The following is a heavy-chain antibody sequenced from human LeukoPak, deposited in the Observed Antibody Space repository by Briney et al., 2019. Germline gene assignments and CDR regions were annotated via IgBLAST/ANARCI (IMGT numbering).Heavy chain of an antibody. J-gene: IGHJ4*02. CDR3: ARKDYGSGSFSRSFDY. Sequence: PSETLSLTCTVSGGSISSYYWSWIRQPAGKGLEWIGRIYTSGSTNYNPSLKSRVTMSVDTSKNQFSLKLSSVTAADTAVYYCARKDYGSGSFSRSFDYWGQGTLVTVSS. CDR2: IYTSGST. D-gene: IGHD3-10*01. V-gene: IGHV4-4*07. CDR1: GGSISSYY.